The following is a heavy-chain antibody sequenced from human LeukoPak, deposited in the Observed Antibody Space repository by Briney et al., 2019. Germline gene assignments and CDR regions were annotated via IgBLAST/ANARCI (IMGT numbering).Heavy chain of an antibody. Sequence: GASVKVSCKVSGYTLTELSMHWVRQAPGKGLEWMGGFDPEDGETIYAQKFQGRVTMTEDTSTDTAYMELSSLRSEDTAVYYCATVRYCSGTSCLDAFDIWGQGTMVTVSS. CDR3: ATVRYCSGTSCLDAFDI. J-gene: IGHJ3*02. V-gene: IGHV1-24*01. D-gene: IGHD2-2*01. CDR1: GYTLTELS. CDR2: FDPEDGET.